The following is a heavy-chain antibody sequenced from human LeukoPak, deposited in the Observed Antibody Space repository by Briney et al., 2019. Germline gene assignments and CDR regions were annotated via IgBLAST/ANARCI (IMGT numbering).Heavy chain of an antibody. V-gene: IGHV4-39*01. CDR2: IYCSGST. D-gene: IGHD4-17*01. CDR1: GGSISSSSYY. CDR3: ARSQAYGIFDY. Sequence: SETLSLTCTVSGGSISSSSYYWGWIRQPPGKGLEWIGSIYCSGSTYYNPSLKSRVSISVDTSKNQSSLKLSSVTAADTAVYYCARSQAYGIFDYWGQGTLVTVSS. J-gene: IGHJ4*02.